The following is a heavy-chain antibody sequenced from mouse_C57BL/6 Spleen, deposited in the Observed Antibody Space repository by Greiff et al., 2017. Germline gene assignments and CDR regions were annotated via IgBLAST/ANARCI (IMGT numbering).Heavy chain of an antibody. J-gene: IGHJ2*01. CDR2: IDPSDSYT. CDR1: GYTFTSYW. Sequence: QVQLQQPGAELVMPGASVKLSCKASGYTFTSYWMHWVKQRPGQGLEWIGEIDPSDSYTNYNQKFKGKSTLTVDKSSSTAYMQLSGLTSEDSAVYYCARGGTRWGQGTTLTVSS. V-gene: IGHV1-69*01. CDR3: ARGGTR.